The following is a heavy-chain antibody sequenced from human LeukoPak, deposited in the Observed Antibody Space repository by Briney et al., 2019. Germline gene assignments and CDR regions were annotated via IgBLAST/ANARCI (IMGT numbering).Heavy chain of an antibody. Sequence: SETLSLTCTVSGGSISSSSYYWGWVRQPPGRGLEWIGSIHYSGTTYYNPSVKSRVTISVATSKNQFSLNLSSVTAADTAVYYCAREDADWGQGTLVTVSS. J-gene: IGHJ4*02. CDR1: GGSISSSSYY. CDR3: AREDAD. CDR2: IHYSGTT. V-gene: IGHV4-39*02.